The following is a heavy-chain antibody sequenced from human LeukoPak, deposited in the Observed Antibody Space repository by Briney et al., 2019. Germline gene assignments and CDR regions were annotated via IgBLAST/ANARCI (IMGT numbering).Heavy chain of an antibody. J-gene: IGHJ4*02. CDR3: ARLGDTAMGSLDY. D-gene: IGHD5-18*01. Sequence: GASVKVSCKASGYTFTGYYMHWVRQAPGQGLEWMGGIIPIFGTANYAQKFQGRVTITADKSTSTAYMELSSLRSEDTAVYYCARLGDTAMGSLDYWGQGTLVTVSS. CDR1: GYTFTGYY. V-gene: IGHV1-69*06. CDR2: IIPIFGTA.